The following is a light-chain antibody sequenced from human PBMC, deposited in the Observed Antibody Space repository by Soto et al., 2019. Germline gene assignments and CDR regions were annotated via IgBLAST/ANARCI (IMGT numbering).Light chain of an antibody. J-gene: IGKJ3*01. CDR3: QQYSSSPPEFS. V-gene: IGKV3-20*01. Sequence: EIVLTQSPGTLSVSPGERVILSCRASQSVSSNYLAWYQQRPGQAPRLLIFGASYRATGIPDRFSGSGSGTDFTLTISRLEPDDFAVYYCQQYSSSPPEFSFGPGTKVDSK. CDR1: QSVSSNY. CDR2: GAS.